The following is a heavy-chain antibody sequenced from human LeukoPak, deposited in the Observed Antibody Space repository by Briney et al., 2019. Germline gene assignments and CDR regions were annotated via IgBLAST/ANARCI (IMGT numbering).Heavy chain of an antibody. Sequence: SVKVSCKASGVSLRTGVNFRTSSFSWVRQAPGQGLEWMGGLVPALGTAHYAQRLQGRVTITADESTSTAYMELSSLRSEDTAVYYCARVGDRSSQPPLYYYMDVWGKGTTVTVSS. CDR2: LVPALGTA. CDR1: GVSLRTGVNFRTSS. D-gene: IGHD3-22*01. V-gene: IGHV1-69*13. CDR3: ARVGDRSSQPPLYYYMDV. J-gene: IGHJ6*03.